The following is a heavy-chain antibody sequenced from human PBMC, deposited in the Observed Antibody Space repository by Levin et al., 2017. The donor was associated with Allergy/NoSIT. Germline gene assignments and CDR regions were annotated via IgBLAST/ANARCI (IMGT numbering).Heavy chain of an antibody. V-gene: IGHV1-46*03. CDR3: SRDLGYTSGWLYYFDY. CDR1: GYAFTNYC. CDR2: INPRGGTT. Sequence: ASVKVSCKASGYAFTNYCMHWVRQAPGQGLEWMGIINPRGGTTIYAQEFQGRVTMTRDTSTTTVYMELSSLRAEDTAVYYCSRDLGYTSGWLYYFDYWGQGTLVSVSS. D-gene: IGHD6-19*01. J-gene: IGHJ4*02.